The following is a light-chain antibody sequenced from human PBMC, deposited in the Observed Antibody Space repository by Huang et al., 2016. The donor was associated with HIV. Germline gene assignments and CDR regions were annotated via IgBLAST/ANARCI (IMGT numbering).Light chain of an antibody. V-gene: IGKV1-12*01. J-gene: IGKJ5*01. CDR1: QDISRW. CDR3: QQANMYPRS. Sequence: IQLTQSPSSVSASEGDTVRITCRASQDISRWLAWYQQKPREAPTLLIHSTSILQSGVPSRVNGSGSGTDFFLTINSLRPDDFATYYCQQANMYPRSFGQGTRLDIK. CDR2: STS.